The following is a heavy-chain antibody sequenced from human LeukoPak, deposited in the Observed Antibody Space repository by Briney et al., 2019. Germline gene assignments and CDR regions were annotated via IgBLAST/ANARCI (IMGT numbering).Heavy chain of an antibody. CDR3: AKAHYDSSGYYFDY. CDR2: ISGSGSST. D-gene: IGHD3-22*01. V-gene: IGHV3-23*01. Sequence: GGSLRLSCAASGFTFSSYDMSWVRQAPGKGLEWVSAISGSGSSTYYADSVKGRFTISRDNSKNTLFLQMNSLRAEDTAVYHCAKAHYDSSGYYFDYWGQGTLVTVSS. J-gene: IGHJ4*02. CDR1: GFTFSSYD.